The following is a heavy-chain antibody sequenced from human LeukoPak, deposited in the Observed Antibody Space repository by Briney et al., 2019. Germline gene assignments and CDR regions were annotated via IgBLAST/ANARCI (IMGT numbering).Heavy chain of an antibody. D-gene: IGHD3-16*02. CDR2: IYTSGST. V-gene: IGHV4-4*07. J-gene: IGHJ4*02. CDR1: GGSISSYY. Sequence: PSETLSLTCTVSGGSISSYYWSWIGQPAGKGLEWIGRIYTSGSTNYTPSLKSRVTMSVDTSKNQFSLKLSSVTAADTAVYYCARDTITFGGVIAQYYFDYWGQGTLVTVSS. CDR3: ARDTITFGGVIAQYYFDY.